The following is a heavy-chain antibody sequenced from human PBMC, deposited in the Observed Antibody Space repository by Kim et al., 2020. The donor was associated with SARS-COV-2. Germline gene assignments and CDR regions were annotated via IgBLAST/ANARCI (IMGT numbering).Heavy chain of an antibody. CDR3: ASSAGYCSGGSCPEDSYYFDS. D-gene: IGHD2-15*01. V-gene: IGHV3-30*04. CDR2: ISYDGSNK. CDR1: GFTFSGFA. J-gene: IGHJ4*02. Sequence: GGSLRLSCAASGFTFSGFAMHWARQAPGKGLEWVAVISYDGSNKYYVDSVKGRFTISRDNSKNTLYLQMNSLRAEDTAVYYCASSAGYCSGGSCPEDSYYFDSWGQGTLVTVSS.